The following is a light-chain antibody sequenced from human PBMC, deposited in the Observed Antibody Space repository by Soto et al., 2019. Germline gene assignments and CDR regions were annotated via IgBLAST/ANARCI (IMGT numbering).Light chain of an antibody. CDR1: QSISSW. V-gene: IGKV1-5*01. Sequence: DIQMTQSPSTLSSSVVDIVTITCGASQSISSWLAWYQQKPGKAPKLLIYDASSLESGVPSRFSGSRSGTEFTLTISSLQPDDFATYYCQQYNRARTFGQGTKVDIK. CDR3: QQYNRART. CDR2: DAS. J-gene: IGKJ1*01.